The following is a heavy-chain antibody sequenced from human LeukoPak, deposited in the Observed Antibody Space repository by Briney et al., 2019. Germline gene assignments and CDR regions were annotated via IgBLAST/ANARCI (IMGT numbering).Heavy chain of an antibody. Sequence: GASVKVSCKASGYTFTSYDISWVRQAPGQGLEWMGWISAYNGNTNYAQKLQGRVTMTTDTSTSTAYMELRSLRSDDTAVYYCARVVGSGSYYYYYHMDVWGKGTTVTVSS. D-gene: IGHD3-10*01. J-gene: IGHJ6*03. CDR2: ISAYNGNT. CDR3: ARVVGSGSYYYYYHMDV. V-gene: IGHV1-18*01. CDR1: GYTFTSYD.